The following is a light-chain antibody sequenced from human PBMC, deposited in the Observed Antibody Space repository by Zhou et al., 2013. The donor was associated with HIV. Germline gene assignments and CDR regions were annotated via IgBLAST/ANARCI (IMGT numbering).Light chain of an antibody. CDR3: LQHNSLPQT. CDR2: KAS. Sequence: DIQMTQSPSTLSASVGDKVTITCRASQSLDNWLAWYQQKPGKAPNLLVYKASNLESGVPSRFSGSGSGTEFTLTISSLQLEDFATYFCLQHNSLPQTFGQGTKVEIK. CDR1: QSLDNW. V-gene: IGKV1-5*03. J-gene: IGKJ1*01.